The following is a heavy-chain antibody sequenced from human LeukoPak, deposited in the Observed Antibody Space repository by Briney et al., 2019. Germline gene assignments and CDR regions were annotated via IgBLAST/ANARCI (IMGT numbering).Heavy chain of an antibody. CDR2: IHGDGTNT. V-gene: IGHV3-74*03. CDR3: ARGYGDYVAYFDY. D-gene: IGHD4-17*01. CDR1: GFTFSSYW. J-gene: IGHJ4*02. Sequence: GGSLRLSCAASGFTFSSYWMHWVRQAPGKGLEWVSRIHGDGTNTKYANSVKGRFTISRDNAKNTLYLQMNSLRAEDTAVYYCARGYGDYVAYFDYWGQGTLVTVSS.